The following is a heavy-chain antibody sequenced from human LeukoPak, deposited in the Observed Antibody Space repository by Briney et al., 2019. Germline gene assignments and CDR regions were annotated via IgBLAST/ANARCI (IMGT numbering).Heavy chain of an antibody. J-gene: IGHJ4*02. CDR3: ARDLSSTYDFWSGYYTGEVDY. V-gene: IGHV1-2*06. CDR1: GYTFTGYY. CDR2: INPNSGGT. Sequence: ASVKVSCKASGYTFTGYYMHWVRQAPGQGLEWMGRINPNSGGTNYAQTFQGRVTMTRDTSISTAYMELSRLRSDDTAVYYCARDLSSTYDFWSGYYTGEVDYWGQGTLVTVSS. D-gene: IGHD3-3*01.